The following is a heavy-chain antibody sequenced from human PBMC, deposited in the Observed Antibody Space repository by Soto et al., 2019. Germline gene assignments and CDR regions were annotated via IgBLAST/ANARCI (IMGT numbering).Heavy chain of an antibody. J-gene: IGHJ4*02. CDR3: AMTHIWSGYYPPYTYDY. D-gene: IGHD3-3*01. V-gene: IGHV1-18*04. Sequence: ASVKVSCKASGYTFTSYGISWVRQAPGQGLEWMGWISAYNGNTNYAQKLQGRVTMTTDTSTSTAYMELRSLRSDDTAVYYCAMTHIWSGYYPPYTYDYWGQGTLVTVYS. CDR2: ISAYNGNT. CDR1: GYTFTSYG.